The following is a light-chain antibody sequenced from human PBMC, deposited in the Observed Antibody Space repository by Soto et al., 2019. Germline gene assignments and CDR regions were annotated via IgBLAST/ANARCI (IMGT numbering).Light chain of an antibody. CDR3: QQRSHWPWT. Sequence: EIVLTQSPATLSLSPGERATLSCRASQSVSSYLAWYQQKPGQAPRLLIYDASNRATGIPARFSGSGSGTDFTLTISSLEPEDFAVYYCQQRSHWPWTFGHGTRLEIK. CDR2: DAS. J-gene: IGKJ5*01. CDR1: QSVSSY. V-gene: IGKV3-11*01.